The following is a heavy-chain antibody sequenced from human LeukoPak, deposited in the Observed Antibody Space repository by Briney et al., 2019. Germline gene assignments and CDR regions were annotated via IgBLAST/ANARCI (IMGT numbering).Heavy chain of an antibody. Sequence: SETLSLTCTVSGGSISSGSYYRSWIRQPPGKGLEWIGRIYTSGSTNYNTSLKGRVTISVDTSKNQFSLKLSSVTAADAAVYYCARGGAGIAFYYYYMDVWGKGTTVTVSS. CDR1: GGSISSGSYY. CDR2: IYTSGST. CDR3: ARGGAGIAFYYYYMDV. V-gene: IGHV4-61*02. J-gene: IGHJ6*03. D-gene: IGHD6-13*01.